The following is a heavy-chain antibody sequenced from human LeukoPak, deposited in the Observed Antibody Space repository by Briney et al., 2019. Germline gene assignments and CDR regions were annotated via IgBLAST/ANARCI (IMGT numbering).Heavy chain of an antibody. Sequence: GESLKISCKGSGYSFTSYWVGWVRQMPGKGLEWMGIIYPGDSDTRYSPSFQGQVTISADKSISTAYLQWSSLKASDTAMYCCATTEPTYYYDSSGYYHPLRGAFDIWGQGTMVTVSS. CDR1: GYSFTSYW. CDR2: IYPGDSDT. J-gene: IGHJ3*02. V-gene: IGHV5-51*01. D-gene: IGHD3-22*01. CDR3: ATTEPTYYYDSSGYYHPLRGAFDI.